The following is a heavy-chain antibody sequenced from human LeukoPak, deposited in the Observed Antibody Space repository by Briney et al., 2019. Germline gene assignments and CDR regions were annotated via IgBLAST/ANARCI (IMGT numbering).Heavy chain of an antibody. CDR1: GFTFSTYA. V-gene: IGHV3-23*01. CDR2: LSGSGGTT. J-gene: IGHJ4*02. Sequence: GGSLRLSCAASGFTFSTYAMGWVRQAPGKGLEWASSLSGSGGTTHYADSVKGRFTISRDNSKSTLYLQMNSLRPEDTAVYYCAKYLSASWSHFDNWGQGSLVTVSS. CDR3: AKYLSASWSHFDN. D-gene: IGHD6-13*01.